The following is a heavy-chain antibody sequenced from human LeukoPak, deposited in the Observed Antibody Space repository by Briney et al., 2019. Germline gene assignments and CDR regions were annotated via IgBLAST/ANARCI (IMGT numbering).Heavy chain of an antibody. D-gene: IGHD3-22*01. CDR1: GGSISSYY. V-gene: IGHV4-4*07. CDR2: IYTSGST. Sequence: SSETPSLTCTVSGGSISSYYWSWIRQPAGKGLEWIGRIYTSGSTNYNPSLKSRVTMSVDTSKNQFSLKLSSVTAADTAVYYCARHYYDSSGYYPQGYYYGMDVWGQGTTVTVSS. CDR3: ARHYYDSSGYYPQGYYYGMDV. J-gene: IGHJ6*02.